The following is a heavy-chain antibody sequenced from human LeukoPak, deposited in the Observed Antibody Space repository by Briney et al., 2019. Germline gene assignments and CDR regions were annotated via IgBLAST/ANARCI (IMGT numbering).Heavy chain of an antibody. V-gene: IGHV3-7*01. CDR3: ARDLDLIGTTDY. CDR1: GFAFSSYA. D-gene: IGHD1-7*01. Sequence: GGSLRLSCAASGFAFSSYAMSWVRQAPGKGLEWVANIKQDGSEKFYVDSVKGRFTISRDNARNSLYLQMNSLRAEDTAVYYCARDLDLIGTTDYWGQGTLVTLSS. CDR2: IKQDGSEK. J-gene: IGHJ4*02.